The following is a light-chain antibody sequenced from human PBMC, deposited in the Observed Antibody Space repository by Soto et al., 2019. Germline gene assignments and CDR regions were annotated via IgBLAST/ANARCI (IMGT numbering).Light chain of an antibody. J-gene: IGKJ5*01. CDR2: GAS. V-gene: IGKV3D-20*02. CDR3: QQRSNWPPLT. CDR1: QSVSSD. Sequence: EIVLTQSPGTLSLSPGEGATLSCRASQSVSSDSLAWYQQKPGQAPRLLIYGASSRATGIPARFSGSGSGTDFTLTISSLEPEDFAVYYCQQRSNWPPLTFGQGTRLEIK.